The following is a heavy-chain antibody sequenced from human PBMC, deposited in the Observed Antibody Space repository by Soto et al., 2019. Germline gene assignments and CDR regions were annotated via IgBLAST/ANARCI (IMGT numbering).Heavy chain of an antibody. CDR2: INAGNGNT. Sequence: QVQLVQSGAEVKKPGASVKVSCKASGYTFTSYAMHWVRQAPGQRLEWMGWINAGNGNTKYSQKFQGRVTITRDTSASTAYMELSSLRSEDTAVYYCARGGYSGYDSYYYYGMDVWGQGTTVTVSS. V-gene: IGHV1-3*01. CDR3: ARGGYSGYDSYYYYGMDV. CDR1: GYTFTSYA. D-gene: IGHD5-12*01. J-gene: IGHJ6*02.